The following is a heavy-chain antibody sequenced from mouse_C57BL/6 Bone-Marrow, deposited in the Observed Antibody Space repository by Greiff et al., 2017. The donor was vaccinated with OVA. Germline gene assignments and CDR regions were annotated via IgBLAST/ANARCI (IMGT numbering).Heavy chain of an antibody. V-gene: IGHV5-15*01. CDR3: ARKGDYYGSSYWYFDV. CDR1: GFTFSDYG. D-gene: IGHD1-1*01. Sequence: VQLKESGGGLVQPGGSLKLSCAASGFTFSDYGMAWVRQAPRKGPEWVAFISNLAYSIYYADTVTGRFTISRENAKNTLYLEMSSLRSEDMAMYYCARKGDYYGSSYWYFDVWGTGTTVTVSS. CDR2: ISNLAYSI. J-gene: IGHJ1*03.